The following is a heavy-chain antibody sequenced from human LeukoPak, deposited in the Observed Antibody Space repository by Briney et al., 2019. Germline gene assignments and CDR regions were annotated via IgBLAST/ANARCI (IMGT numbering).Heavy chain of an antibody. V-gene: IGHV3-7*03. CDR2: IKQDGSEK. Sequence: GGSLRLSCAASGFTFSLYWMNWVRRAPGKGLEWVANIKQDGSEKDYVDSVKGRFTISRDNAKNSLYLQMNNLRVEDTAMYYCAGGTGFIIKDWGQGTLVTVSS. CDR1: GFTFSLYW. CDR3: AGGTGFIIKD. J-gene: IGHJ4*02. D-gene: IGHD3-9*01.